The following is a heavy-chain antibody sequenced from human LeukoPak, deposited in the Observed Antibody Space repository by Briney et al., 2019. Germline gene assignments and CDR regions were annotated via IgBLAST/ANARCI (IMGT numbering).Heavy chain of an antibody. CDR2: IYQSGIT. D-gene: IGHD6-19*01. J-gene: IGHJ4*02. Sequence: SETLSLTCTVSGYSISSGYYWDFTRQTPGKGLEWIGNIYQSGITHYNPSLKSRVTISIDTYKNEFSLKVSSVTAADTAVYYWARSNGWFFDYWGQGTLVIVSS. CDR3: ARSNGWFFDY. V-gene: IGHV4-38-2*02. CDR1: GYSISSGYY.